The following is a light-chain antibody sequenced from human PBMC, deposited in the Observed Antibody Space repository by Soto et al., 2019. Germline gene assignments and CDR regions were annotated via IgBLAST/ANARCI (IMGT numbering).Light chain of an antibody. CDR2: DAS. Sequence: EIVLTQSPATLSLSPGERATLSCRASQSISSSLSWYQQKPDQAHRLLIYDASNRATGIPARFSGSGSGTDFTLTISSLEPEDFAVYYCHQRSTWPFTFGPGTKVDIK. J-gene: IGKJ3*01. CDR1: QSISSS. V-gene: IGKV3-11*01. CDR3: HQRSTWPFT.